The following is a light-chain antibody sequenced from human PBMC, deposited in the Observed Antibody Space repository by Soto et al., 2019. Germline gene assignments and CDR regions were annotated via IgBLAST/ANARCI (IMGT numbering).Light chain of an antibody. CDR2: VAS. Sequence: RKWSAVLSESQGERATLPCMVCQSVNSNLAWHQQRPGQSPRLLIYVASNRATGVPARFSGGGSGTEFTLTISRVEAEDVGFYWCLQAINGPLTFGPG. CDR1: QSVNSN. CDR3: LQAINGPLT. J-gene: IGKJ1*01. V-gene: IGKV3D-15*01.